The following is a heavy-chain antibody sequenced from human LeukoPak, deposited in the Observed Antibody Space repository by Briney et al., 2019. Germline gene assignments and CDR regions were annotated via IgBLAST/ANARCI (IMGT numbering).Heavy chain of an antibody. CDR3: ARSRIAVATDY. V-gene: IGHV3-30*03. Sequence: PGGSLRLSCAASGFTFSNYGMHWVRQAPGKGLEWVAVISYDGSNKYYADSVKGRFTISRDNSKNTLYLQMNSLRAEDTAVYYCARSRIAVATDYWGQGTLVTVSS. J-gene: IGHJ4*02. CDR2: ISYDGSNK. D-gene: IGHD6-19*01. CDR1: GFTFSNYG.